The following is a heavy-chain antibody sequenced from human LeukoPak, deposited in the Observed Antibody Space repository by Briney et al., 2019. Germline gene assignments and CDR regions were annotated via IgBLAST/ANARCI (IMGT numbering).Heavy chain of an antibody. CDR3: ARVRWELLPYYYYYMDV. D-gene: IGHD1-26*01. J-gene: IGHJ6*03. CDR2: ISSSSSYI. Sequence: PGGSLRLSCAASGFTFSSYSMNWVRQAPGKGLEWVSSISSSSSYIYYADSVKGRFTISRDNAKNSLYLQMNSLRAEDTAVYYCARVRWELLPYYYYYMDVWGKGTTVTVSS. CDR1: GFTFSSYS. V-gene: IGHV3-21*01.